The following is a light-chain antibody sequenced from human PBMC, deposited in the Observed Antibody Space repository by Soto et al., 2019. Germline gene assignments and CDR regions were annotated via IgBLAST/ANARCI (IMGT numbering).Light chain of an antibody. CDR1: HSVSSS. CDR2: GAS. V-gene: IGKV3-15*01. CDR3: QQYYKWPQT. J-gene: IGKJ1*01. Sequence: EVVMTQSPATLSVSPGERATLSCRASHSVSSSLAWYQQKPGQAPRLLISGASTRAAGIPARFSGSGSGTDFTLTISSLEPEDFAVYHCQQYYKWPQTFGQGTKVDIK.